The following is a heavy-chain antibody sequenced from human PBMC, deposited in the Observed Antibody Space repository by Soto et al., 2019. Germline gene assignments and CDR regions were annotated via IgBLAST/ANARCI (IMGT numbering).Heavy chain of an antibody. J-gene: IGHJ5*02. Sequence: SETLSLTCTVSGGSISSYYWSWIRQPPGKGPEWIGYIYYSGSTNYNPSLKSRVTISVDTSKNQFSLKLSSVTAADTAVYYCARSPKHLIAVAENWFDPWGQGTLVTVSS. V-gene: IGHV4-59*01. CDR1: GGSISSYY. CDR3: ARSPKHLIAVAENWFDP. D-gene: IGHD6-19*01. CDR2: IYYSGST.